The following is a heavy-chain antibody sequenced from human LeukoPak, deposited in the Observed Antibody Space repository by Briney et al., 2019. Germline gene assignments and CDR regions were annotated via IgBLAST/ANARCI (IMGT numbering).Heavy chain of an antibody. J-gene: IGHJ6*03. CDR3: AREEYSSSWEVFYYMDV. D-gene: IGHD6-13*01. Sequence: PGRSLRLSCAASGFTFSSYWIHWVRQAPGKGLVWVSRINTDGSSTSYADSVKGRFTISRDTAKNTLYLQMNSLRAEDTAVYYCAREEYSSSWEVFYYMDVWGKGTTVTVSS. CDR2: INTDGSST. V-gene: IGHV3-74*01. CDR1: GFTFSSYW.